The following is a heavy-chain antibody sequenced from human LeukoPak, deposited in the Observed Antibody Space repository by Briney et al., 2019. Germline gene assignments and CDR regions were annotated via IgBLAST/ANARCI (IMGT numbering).Heavy chain of an antibody. D-gene: IGHD4-23*01. CDR2: IYYSGST. J-gene: IGHJ1*01. Sequence: SETLSLTCTVPGGSISSSSYYWGWIRQPPGKGLEWIGSIYYSGSTYYNPSLKSRVTISVDTSKNQFSLKLSSVTAADTAVYYCAGSTYGGNDQHWGQGTLVTVSS. CDR1: GGSISSSSYY. CDR3: AGSTYGGNDQH. V-gene: IGHV4-39*01.